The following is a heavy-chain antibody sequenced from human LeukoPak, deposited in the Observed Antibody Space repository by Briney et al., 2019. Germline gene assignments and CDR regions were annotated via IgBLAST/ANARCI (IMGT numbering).Heavy chain of an antibody. CDR1: GFTFSTYW. CDR3: ASRGDTSGYYYFDY. CDR2: INGDGTIT. J-gene: IGHJ4*02. Sequence: PGGSLRLSCSVSGFTFSTYWMHWVRQAPGKGLVWVSRINGDGTITYYADSVKGRFTISRDNAKNSLYLQMNSLRAEDTAVYYCASRGDTSGYYYFDYWGQGTLVTVSS. V-gene: IGHV3-74*01. D-gene: IGHD3-22*01.